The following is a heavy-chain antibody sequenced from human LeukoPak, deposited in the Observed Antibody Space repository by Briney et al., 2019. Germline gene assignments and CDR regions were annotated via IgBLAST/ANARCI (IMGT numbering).Heavy chain of an antibody. CDR1: GYTFTGYY. CDR2: INPNSGGT. V-gene: IGHV1-2*02. CDR3: ARTTMVRGVIITGDY. J-gene: IGHJ4*02. Sequence: ASVTVSCTASGYTFTGYYMHWVRQAPGQGLEWMGWINPNSGGTNYAQKFQGRVTMTRDTSISTAYMELSRLRSDDTAVYYCARTTMVRGVIITGDYWGQGTLVTVSS. D-gene: IGHD3-10*01.